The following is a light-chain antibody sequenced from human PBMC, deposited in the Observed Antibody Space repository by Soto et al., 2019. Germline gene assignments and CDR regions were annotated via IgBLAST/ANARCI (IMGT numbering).Light chain of an antibody. Sequence: QSALTQPASVSGSPGQSIAISCTGTSSDVGAYKYVSWYQQHPAKAPKLMIYDVSSRPSGVSNRFSGSKSGNTASLTISGLEAEDEADYYCYSYTSSSTYVFGTGTKLTVL. CDR1: SSDVGAYKY. V-gene: IGLV2-14*01. CDR2: DVS. CDR3: YSYTSSSTYV. J-gene: IGLJ1*01.